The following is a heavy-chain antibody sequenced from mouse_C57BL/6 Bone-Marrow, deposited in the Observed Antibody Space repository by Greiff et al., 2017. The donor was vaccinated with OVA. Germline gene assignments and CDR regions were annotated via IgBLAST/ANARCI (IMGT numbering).Heavy chain of an antibody. V-gene: IGHV1-82*01. CDR1: GYAFSSSW. D-gene: IGHD2-3*01. J-gene: IGHJ2*01. CDR3: ARHEDGYYASYFDY. CDR2: IYPGDGDT. Sequence: QVQLKESGPELVKPGASVKISCKASGYAFSSSWMNWVKQRPGKGLEWIGRIYPGDGDTNYNGKFKGKATLTAGKSSSTAYMQLSSLTSEDSAVYFCARHEDGYYASYFDYWGQGTTLTVSS.